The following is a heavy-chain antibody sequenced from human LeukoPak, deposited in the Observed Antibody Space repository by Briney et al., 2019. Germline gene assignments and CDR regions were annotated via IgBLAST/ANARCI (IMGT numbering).Heavy chain of an antibody. CDR1: GFTFSSYW. V-gene: IGHV3-74*01. CDR2: IASDGSST. Sequence: GGSLRLSCAASGFTFSSYWMNWVRQAPGKGLVWVSRIASDGSSTTYADSVKGRFSISRDNAKNTLYLQMNSLRVEDTAMYYCATLHFYAMGVWGQGTTVTVSS. J-gene: IGHJ6*01. CDR3: ATLHFYAMGV.